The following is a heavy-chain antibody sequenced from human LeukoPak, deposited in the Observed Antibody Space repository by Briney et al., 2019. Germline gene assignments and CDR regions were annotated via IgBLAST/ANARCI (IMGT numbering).Heavy chain of an antibody. D-gene: IGHD3-22*01. J-gene: IGHJ4*02. V-gene: IGHV4-34*01. CDR2: INHSGST. CDR3: ASLTMIVVP. CDR1: GLTFINAW. Sequence: GSLRLSCAASGLTFINAWMSWVRQAPGKGLEWIGEINHSGSTTYNPSLKSRVTISVDTSKNQFSLKLSSVTAADTAVYYCASLTMIVVPWGQGTLVTVSS.